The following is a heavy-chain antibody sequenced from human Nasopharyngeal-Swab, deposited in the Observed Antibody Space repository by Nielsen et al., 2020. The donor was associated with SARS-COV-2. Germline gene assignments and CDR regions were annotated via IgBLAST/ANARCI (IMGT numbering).Heavy chain of an antibody. CDR2: IYWDDDK. Sequence: SGPTLVKPTQTLTLTCTFSGFSLSTSGVGVGWIRQPPGKALEWLALIYWDDDKRYSPSLKSRLTITKDTSKNRVVLTMTNMDPVDTATYYCAHRGIAVASGWFDPWGQGTLVTVSS. D-gene: IGHD6-19*01. CDR1: GFSLSTSGVG. V-gene: IGHV2-5*02. CDR3: AHRGIAVASGWFDP. J-gene: IGHJ5*02.